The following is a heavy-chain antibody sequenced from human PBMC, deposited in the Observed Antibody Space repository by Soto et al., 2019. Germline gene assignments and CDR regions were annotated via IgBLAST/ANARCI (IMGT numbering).Heavy chain of an antibody. CDR3: ARLWGLTETHGY. V-gene: IGHV4-39*01. Sequence: SETLSLTCTVSGGSISSSSYYWGWIRQPPGKGLEWIGSIYYSGITYYNPSLKSRVTISVDTSKNQFSLKLSSVTAADTAVYYCARLWGLTETHGYWGQGTLVTVSS. CDR1: GGSISSSSYY. D-gene: IGHD3-16*01. J-gene: IGHJ4*02. CDR2: IYYSGIT.